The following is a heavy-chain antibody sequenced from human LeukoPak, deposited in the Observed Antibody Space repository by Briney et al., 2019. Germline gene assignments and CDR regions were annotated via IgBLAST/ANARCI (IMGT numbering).Heavy chain of an antibody. J-gene: IGHJ6*03. CDR3: ARAGEPPYYYYYMDV. D-gene: IGHD7-27*01. V-gene: IGHV4-39*01. Sequence: PSETLSLTCAVYGGSLSGYYWGWIRQPPGKGLEWIGSIYYSGSTYYNPSLKSRVTISVDTSKNQFSLKLSSVTAADTAVYYCARAGEPPYYYYYMDVWGKGTTVTVSS. CDR1: GGSLSGYY. CDR2: IYYSGST.